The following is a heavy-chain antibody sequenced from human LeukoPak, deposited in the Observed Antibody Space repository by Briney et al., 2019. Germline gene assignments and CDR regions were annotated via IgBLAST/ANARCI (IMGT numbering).Heavy chain of an antibody. CDR3: AREGYYDFWSGYSDNWFDP. Sequence: GGSLRLSCAASGFTFGSYGMHWVRQAPGKGLEWVAVIRYDGSNKYYADSVKGRFTISRDNSKNTLYLQMNSLRAEDTAVYYCAREGYYDFWSGYSDNWFDPWGQGTLVTVSS. J-gene: IGHJ5*02. V-gene: IGHV3-33*01. D-gene: IGHD3-3*01. CDR2: IRYDGSNK. CDR1: GFTFGSYG.